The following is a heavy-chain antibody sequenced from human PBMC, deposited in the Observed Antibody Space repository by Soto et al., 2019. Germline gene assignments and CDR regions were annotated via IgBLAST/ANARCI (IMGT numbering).Heavy chain of an antibody. D-gene: IGHD6-13*01. V-gene: IGHV3-23*01. J-gene: IGHJ4*02. CDR3: AYSSTPFDY. Sequence: EVPLLESGGGLVQPGGSLRLSCAASGFTFSSYAMSWVRQAPGKGLEGVWAISGSGGSIYYADSVKGRFTIARDNSKTTLYPQMNSLRAEDTAVYYCAYSSTPFDYWGQGALVTVSS. CDR1: GFTFSSYA. CDR2: ISGSGGSI.